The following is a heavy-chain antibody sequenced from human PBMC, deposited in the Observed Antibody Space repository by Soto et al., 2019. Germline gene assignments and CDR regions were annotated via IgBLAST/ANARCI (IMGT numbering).Heavy chain of an antibody. CDR1: GYTFTSYG. V-gene: IGHV1-18*01. CDR2: ISAYNGNT. J-gene: IGHJ4*02. Sequence: QVQLVQSGAEVKKPGASVKVSCKASGYTFTSYGISWVRQAPGQGLEWMGWISAYNGNTNYAQKLQGRVTMTTDTSTSTAYMELRSLRSDDTAVYYCARDLPPLYAHDSHKFDYWGQGTLVTVSS. D-gene: IGHD2-2*01. CDR3: ARDLPPLYAHDSHKFDY.